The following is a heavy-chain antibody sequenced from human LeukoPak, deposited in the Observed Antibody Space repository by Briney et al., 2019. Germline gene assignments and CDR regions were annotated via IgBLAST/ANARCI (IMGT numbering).Heavy chain of an antibody. J-gene: IGHJ4*02. D-gene: IGHD2-2*01. CDR3: AKGPLRGTAAAIDY. CDR2: IWYDGSNK. Sequence: GGSLRLSCAASGFTFSSYGMHWVRQAPGKGLEWVAVIWYDGSNKYYADSVKGRFTISRDISTDTLWLQMDSLRTEDTAVYYCAKGPLRGTAAAIDYWGQGTLVTVSS. CDR1: GFTFSSYG. V-gene: IGHV3-30*02.